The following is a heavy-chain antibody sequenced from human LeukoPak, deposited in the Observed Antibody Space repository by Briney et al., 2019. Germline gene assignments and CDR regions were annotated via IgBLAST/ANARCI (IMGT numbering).Heavy chain of an antibody. CDR1: GFTFSSYW. CDR2: INSDGRST. V-gene: IGHV3-74*01. CDR3: ARDNSSGYDY. D-gene: IGHD3-22*01. Sequence: GGSLRLSCAASGFTFSSYWMHWVRQGPGKGLVWVSRINSDGRSTSYADSVRGRFTISRDNAKNTLYLQMNSLRAEDTAVCFCARDNSSGYDYWGQGTLVTVSS. J-gene: IGHJ4*02.